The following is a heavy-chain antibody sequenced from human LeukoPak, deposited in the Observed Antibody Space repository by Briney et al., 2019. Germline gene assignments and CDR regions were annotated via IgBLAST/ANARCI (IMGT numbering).Heavy chain of an antibody. CDR1: GFIFTPYE. CDR3: AELGITMIGGV. V-gene: IGHV3-48*03. Sequence: GGSLRLSCAASGFIFTPYEMNWVRQAPGKGLEWVSYISSSGSTIYYADSAKGRFTISRDNAKNSLYLQMNSLRAEDTAVYYCAELGITMIGGVWGKGTTVTISS. J-gene: IGHJ6*04. CDR2: ISSSGSTI. D-gene: IGHD3-10*02.